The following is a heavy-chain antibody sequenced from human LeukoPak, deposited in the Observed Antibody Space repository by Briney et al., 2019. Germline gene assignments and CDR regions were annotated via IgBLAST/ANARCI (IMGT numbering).Heavy chain of an antibody. V-gene: IGHV3-64*01. CDR2: ISGNGDTT. CDR1: GFTFNGYS. D-gene: IGHD1-26*01. J-gene: IGHJ4*02. Sequence: GGSLRLSCAASGFTFNGYSIHWVRQAPGREPEYISAISGNGDTTYYANSVKGRFTISRDNSKNTLYLQMGSLRVDDRALYYCAREGSPGTLDYWGQGTLVTVSS. CDR3: AREGSPGTLDY.